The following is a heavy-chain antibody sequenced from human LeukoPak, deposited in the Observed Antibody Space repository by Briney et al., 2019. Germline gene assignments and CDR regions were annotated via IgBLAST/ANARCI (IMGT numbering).Heavy chain of an antibody. CDR2: VNGDGSTT. Sequence: GGSLRLSCAASGFTFPIYWMHWARQAPGKGLVWVSRVNGDGSTTTYADSVKGRFTISRDDAKNTVYLQMDSLRAEDTAVYYCTRPQHGDLYAFDIWGQGTMVTVSS. V-gene: IGHV3-74*01. CDR3: TRPQHGDLYAFDI. J-gene: IGHJ3*02. CDR1: GFTFPIYW. D-gene: IGHD3-16*01.